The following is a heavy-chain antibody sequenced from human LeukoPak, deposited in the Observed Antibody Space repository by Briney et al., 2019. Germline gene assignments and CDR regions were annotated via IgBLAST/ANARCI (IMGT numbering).Heavy chain of an antibody. CDR2: IKQDGSEK. CDR1: GFTFSSYE. J-gene: IGHJ4*02. V-gene: IGHV3-7*01. D-gene: IGHD5-18*01. CDR3: ARIRGYSYGNRFDY. Sequence: GGSLRLSCAASGFTFSSYEMNWVRQAPGKGLEWVANIKQDGSEKYYVDSVKGRFTISRDNAKNSLYLQMNSLRAEDTAVYYCARIRGYSYGNRFDYWGQGTLVSVCS.